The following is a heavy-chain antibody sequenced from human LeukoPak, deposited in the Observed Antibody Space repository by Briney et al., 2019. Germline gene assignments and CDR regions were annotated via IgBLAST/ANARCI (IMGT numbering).Heavy chain of an antibody. D-gene: IGHD3-22*01. CDR3: EAREGYYYDSSGYYYYFDY. J-gene: IGHJ4*02. CDR1: GFTFSSYE. V-gene: IGHV3-48*03. CDR2: ISSSGSTI. Sequence: GGSLRLSCAASGFTFSSYEMNWVRQAPGKGLEWVSYISSSGSTIYYADSVKGRFTISRDNAKNSLYLQMNSLRAEDTAVYYCEAREGYYYDSSGYYYYFDYWGQGTLVTVSS.